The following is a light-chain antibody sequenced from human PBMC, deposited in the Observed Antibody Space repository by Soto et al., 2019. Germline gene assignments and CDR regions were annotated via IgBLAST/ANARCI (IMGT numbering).Light chain of an antibody. CDR2: GAS. J-gene: IGKJ2*01. CDR3: QQYASSPYT. CDR1: QSISSSY. Sequence: EIVMTQSPATLSVSPGERGTRSCRASQSISSSYLAWYQQKPGQAPRLLIYGASRRATGIPDRFSGRESGTDFTLTITTLEPEDSAVYFCQQYASSPYTFGQGTKVDIK. V-gene: IGKV3-20*01.